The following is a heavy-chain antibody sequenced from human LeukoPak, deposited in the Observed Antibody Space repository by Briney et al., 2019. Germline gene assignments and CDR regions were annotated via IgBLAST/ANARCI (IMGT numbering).Heavy chain of an antibody. CDR2: ISYDGSNK. D-gene: IGHD1-26*01. CDR1: GFTFSSYA. CDR3: AKDSWSGNIVGASDY. J-gene: IGHJ4*02. Sequence: PGRSLRLSCAASGFTFSSYAMHWVRQAPGKGLEWVAVISYDGSNKYYADSVKGRFTISRDNSKNTLYLQMNSLRAEDTALYYCAKDSWSGNIVGASDYWGQGTLVTVSS. V-gene: IGHV3-30-3*01.